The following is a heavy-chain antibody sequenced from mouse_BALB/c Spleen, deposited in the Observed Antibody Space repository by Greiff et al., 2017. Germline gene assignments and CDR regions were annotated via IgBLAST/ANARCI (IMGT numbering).Heavy chain of an antibody. CDR3: ASYGNYNYYAMDY. Sequence: EVKLVESGGGLVKLGGSLKLSCAASGFTFSSYYMSWVRQTPEKRLELVAAINSNGGSTYYPDTVKGRFTISRDNAKNTLYLQMSSLKSEDTALYYCASYGNYNYYAMDYWGQGTSVTVSS. CDR2: INSNGGST. CDR1: GFTFSSYY. V-gene: IGHV5-6-2*01. D-gene: IGHD2-1*01. J-gene: IGHJ4*01.